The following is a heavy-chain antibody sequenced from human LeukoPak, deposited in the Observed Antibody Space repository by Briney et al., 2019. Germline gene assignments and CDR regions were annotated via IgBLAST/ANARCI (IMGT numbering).Heavy chain of an antibody. CDR3: ARHGDGESGSYYPLGY. V-gene: IGHV4-39*01. Sequence: SETLSLTCTVSGGSISSSSYYWGWIRQPPGKGLEWIGSIYYSGSTYYNPSLKSRVTISVDTSKNQFSLKLSSVTAADTAVYYCARHGDGESGSYYPLGYWGQGTLVTVSS. D-gene: IGHD1-26*01. J-gene: IGHJ4*02. CDR1: GGSISSSSYY. CDR2: IYYSGST.